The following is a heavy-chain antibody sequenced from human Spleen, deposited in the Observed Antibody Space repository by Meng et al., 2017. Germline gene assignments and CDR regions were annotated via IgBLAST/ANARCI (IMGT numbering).Heavy chain of an antibody. J-gene: IGHJ4*02. CDR1: GFTFSRYA. V-gene: IGHV3-30*04. Sequence: GESLKISCAASGFTFSRYAMHWVRQAPGKGLEWVALISYDGSNKYYADSVKGRFTISRDNSKNTLYLQMNSLRPEDTALYYCAKGAIAVAGSEFDYWGQGTVVTVSS. CDR2: ISYDGSNK. CDR3: AKGAIAVAGSEFDY. D-gene: IGHD6-19*01.